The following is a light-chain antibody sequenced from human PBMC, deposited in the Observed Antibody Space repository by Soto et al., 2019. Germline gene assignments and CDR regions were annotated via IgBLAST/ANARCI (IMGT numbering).Light chain of an antibody. CDR2: AAS. CDR1: QSISSY. V-gene: IGKV1-39*01. CDR3: QQNDNMPVT. Sequence: DIQMTQSPSSLSASVGDRVTITCRASQSISSYLNWYQQKPGKAPNLLIYAASNLQSGVPSRFSGSGSGTDFTLTISSLQPEDFATYYCQQNDNMPVTFGQGTRLEI. J-gene: IGKJ5*01.